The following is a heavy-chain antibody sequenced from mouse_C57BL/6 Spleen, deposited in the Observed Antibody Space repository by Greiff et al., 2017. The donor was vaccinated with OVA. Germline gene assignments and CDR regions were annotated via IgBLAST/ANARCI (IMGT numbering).Heavy chain of an antibody. V-gene: IGHV1-62-2*01. D-gene: IGHD1-1*01. CDR2: FYPGSGSI. Sequence: VKLMESGAELVKPGASVKLSCKASGYTFTEYTIHWVKQRSGQGLEWIGWFYPGSGSIKYNEKFKDKATLTADKSSSTVYMELSRLTSEDSAVYFCARHEETYDGSSPFDYWGQGTTLTVSS. J-gene: IGHJ2*01. CDR1: GYTFTEYT. CDR3: ARHEETYDGSSPFDY.